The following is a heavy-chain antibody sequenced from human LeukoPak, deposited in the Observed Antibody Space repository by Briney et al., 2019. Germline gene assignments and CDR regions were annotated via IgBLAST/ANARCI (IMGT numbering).Heavy chain of an antibody. D-gene: IGHD2-2*01. Sequence: SDTLSLTCTVSGGFISSSSYYWGWIRQPPGKGLEWLGYIYSSGSTTYNPSLESRLTISIDTSKNHFSLKLSSVTAADTAVYYCAKRAVTTAAYLWFDPWGQGTLVTVSS. CDR1: GGFISSSSYY. J-gene: IGHJ5*02. V-gene: IGHV4-61*05. CDR3: AKRAVTTAAYLWFDP. CDR2: IYSSGST.